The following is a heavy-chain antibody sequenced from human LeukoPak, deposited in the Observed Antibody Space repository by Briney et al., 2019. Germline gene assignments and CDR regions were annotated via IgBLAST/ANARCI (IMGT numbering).Heavy chain of an antibody. CDR1: GFTFSSYA. Sequence: GGSLRLSCAASGFTFSSYAMHWVRQAPGKGLEYVSAISSNGGSTYYANSVKGRFTISRDNSKNTLYLQMSSLRAEDMAVYYCARDCTVVVPAAIGGYYYYMDVWGKGTTVTVSS. CDR2: ISSNGGST. D-gene: IGHD2-2*02. J-gene: IGHJ6*03. CDR3: ARDCTVVVPAAIGGYYYYMDV. V-gene: IGHV3-64*01.